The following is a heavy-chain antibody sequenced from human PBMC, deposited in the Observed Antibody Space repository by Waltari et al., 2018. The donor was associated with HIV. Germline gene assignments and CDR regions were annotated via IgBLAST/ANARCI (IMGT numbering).Heavy chain of an antibody. D-gene: IGHD3-3*01. CDR1: GFSFMTAW. Sequence: EVQLVESGGGLVQPGGSLRLSCAASGFSFMTAWLTWVRQDPGKGLEWLANIKQDGSEKYYADSVKGRFTVSRDNNKKSLYLQMSSLRAEDTAVYYCARDLKDYDFWSPVDVWGQGTTVTVSS. CDR2: IKQDGSEK. J-gene: IGHJ6*02. CDR3: ARDLKDYDFWSPVDV. V-gene: IGHV3-7*01.